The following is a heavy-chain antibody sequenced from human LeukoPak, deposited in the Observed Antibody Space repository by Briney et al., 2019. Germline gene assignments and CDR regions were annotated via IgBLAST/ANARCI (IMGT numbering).Heavy chain of an antibody. Sequence: GGSLRLSCAASGFTVSSNYMSWVRQAPGKGLVWVALINGDGSDTTYADSVKGRFTISRDNTKNSLYLQMDSLTADDTAVYFCACLRGPSDYWGQGTLVTVSS. D-gene: IGHD4-17*01. CDR3: ACLRGPSDY. J-gene: IGHJ4*02. CDR1: GFTVSSNY. V-gene: IGHV3-74*03. CDR2: INGDGSDT.